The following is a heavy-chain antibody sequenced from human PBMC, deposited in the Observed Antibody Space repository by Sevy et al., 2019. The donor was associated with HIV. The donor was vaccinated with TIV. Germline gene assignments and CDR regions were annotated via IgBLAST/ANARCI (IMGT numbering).Heavy chain of an antibody. CDR2: SGNT. J-gene: IGHJ4*02. CDR1: GVSISPYY. CDR3: GGGGPNQQQLDYFDY. D-gene: IGHD6-13*01. Sequence: SETLSLTCTVSGVSISPYYWAWIRQPPGKGLECIGFSGNTNYNPSLKTRVTTSVDTSKNQFSLKLSSVTAADTAIYYWGGGGPNQQQLDYFDYWGQGTLVTVSS. V-gene: IGHV4-59*01.